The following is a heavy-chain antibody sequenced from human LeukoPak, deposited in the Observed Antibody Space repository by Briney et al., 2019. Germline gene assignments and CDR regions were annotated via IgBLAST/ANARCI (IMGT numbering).Heavy chain of an antibody. CDR2: IYNSGST. J-gene: IGHJ3*02. V-gene: IGHV4-39*01. CDR1: GDSMSSSGQY. Sequence: SETLSLTCTVSGDSMSSSGQYWGWIRQSPVKGLEWIGSIYNSGSTYYNPSLKGRVIISVDTSKNQFSLELRSVTAADTAIYYCARNMTAVSRLDVFDIWGPGTMVTVS. CDR3: ARNMTAVSRLDVFDI. D-gene: IGHD4-17*01.